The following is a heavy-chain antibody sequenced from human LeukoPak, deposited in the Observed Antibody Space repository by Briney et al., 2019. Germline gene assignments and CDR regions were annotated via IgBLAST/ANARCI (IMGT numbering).Heavy chain of an antibody. CDR2: ISSSGSTI. CDR1: GFTFSDYY. D-gene: IGHD3-22*01. V-gene: IGHV3-11*01. CDR3: ARIDYYDSSGYLAPFDY. Sequence: GGSLRLSCAASGFTFSDYYMSWIRQAPGKGLEWVSYISSSGSTIYYADSVKGRFTISRDNAKNSLYLQMNSLRAEDTAVYYCARIDYYDSSGYLAPFDYWGQGTLVTVSS. J-gene: IGHJ4*02.